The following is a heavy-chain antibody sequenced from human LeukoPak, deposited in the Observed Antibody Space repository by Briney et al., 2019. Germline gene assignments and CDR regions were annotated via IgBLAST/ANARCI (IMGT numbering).Heavy chain of an antibody. Sequence: GGSLRLSCAASGFTFRTYGMNWVRQAPGKGLEWVTLISYDGYDKSYADSVRGRFTISRDNSRNTLYLQMDSLRSEDTAVYYCARDFFPIVDSTWYEVGYWGQGTLVTVSS. CDR2: ISYDGYDK. V-gene: IGHV3-30*03. D-gene: IGHD2-21*01. CDR3: ARDFFPIVDSTWYEVGY. CDR1: GFTFRTYG. J-gene: IGHJ4*02.